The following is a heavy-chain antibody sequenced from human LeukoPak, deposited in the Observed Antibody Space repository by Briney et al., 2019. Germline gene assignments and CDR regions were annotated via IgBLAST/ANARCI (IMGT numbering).Heavy chain of an antibody. J-gene: IGHJ4*02. CDR2: IKQDGSEK. CDR3: ARALGYCTNGVCTLDY. V-gene: IGHV3-7*01. Sequence: PGGSLRLSCAASGFTFSSYAMSWVRQAPGKGLEWVANIKQDGSEKYYVDSVKGRFTISRDNAKNSLYLQMNSLRAEDTAVYYCARALGYCTNGVCTLDYWGQGTLVTVSS. CDR1: GFTFSSYA. D-gene: IGHD2-8*01.